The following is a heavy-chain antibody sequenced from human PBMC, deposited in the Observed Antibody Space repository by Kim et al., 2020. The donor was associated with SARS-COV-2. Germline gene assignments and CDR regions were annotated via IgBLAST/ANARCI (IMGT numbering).Heavy chain of an antibody. J-gene: IGHJ4*02. CDR3: AKAGEMVRGVIITFIGPYYFDY. CDR2: ISGSGGST. V-gene: IGHV3-23*01. D-gene: IGHD3-10*01. CDR1: GFTFSSYA. Sequence: GGSLRLSCAASGFTFSSYAMSWVRQAPGKGLEWVSAISGSGGSTYYADSVKGRFTISRDNSKNTLYLQMNSLRAEDTAVYYCAKAGEMVRGVIITFIGPYYFDYWGQGTLVTVSS.